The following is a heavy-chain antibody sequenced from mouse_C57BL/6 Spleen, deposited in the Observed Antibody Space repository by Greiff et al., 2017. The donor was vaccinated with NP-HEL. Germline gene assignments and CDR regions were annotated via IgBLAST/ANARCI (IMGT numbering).Heavy chain of an antibody. Sequence: VKLQQSGPELVKPGASVKISCKASGYAFSSSWMNWVKQRPGKGLEWIGRIYPGDGDTNYNGKFKGKATLTADKSSSTAYMQLSSLTSEDSAVYFCARYGDYGGFAYWGQGTLVTVSA. D-gene: IGHD2-4*01. CDR2: IYPGDGDT. V-gene: IGHV1-82*01. CDR3: ARYGDYGGFAY. CDR1: GYAFSSSW. J-gene: IGHJ3*01.